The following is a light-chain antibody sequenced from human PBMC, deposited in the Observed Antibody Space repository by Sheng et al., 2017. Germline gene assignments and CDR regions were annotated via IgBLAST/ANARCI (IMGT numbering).Light chain of an antibody. CDR1: QSVLYSSNNKDY. J-gene: IGKJ1*01. Sequence: DIVMTQSPDSLAVSLGERATINCKSSQSVLYSSNNKDYLAWYQQKPGQPPKLLIYWASTRESGVPDRFSGSGSGTDFTLTISSLQADDFATYYCQQYSVYPWTFGQGTKVEIK. CDR3: QQYSVYPWT. CDR2: WAS. V-gene: IGKV4-1*01.